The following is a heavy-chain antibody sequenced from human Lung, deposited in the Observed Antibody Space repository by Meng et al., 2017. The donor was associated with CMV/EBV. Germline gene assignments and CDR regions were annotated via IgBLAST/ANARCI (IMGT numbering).Heavy chain of an antibody. CDR2: ISGSGGST. CDR3: AKDGVVIPEGGMDV. D-gene: IGHD2-2*01. CDR1: GFTFTSYA. V-gene: IGHV3-23*01. Sequence: SXAASGFTFTSYAMSWVRQAPGKGLDWVSAISGSGGSTYYADSVKGRFTNSRDNSKNTLYLQMNNLRAEDRAVYYCAKDGVVIPEGGMDVWGQGTXVTVAS. J-gene: IGHJ6*02.